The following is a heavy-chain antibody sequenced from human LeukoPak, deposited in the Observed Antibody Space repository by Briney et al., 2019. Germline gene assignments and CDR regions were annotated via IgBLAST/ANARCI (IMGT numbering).Heavy chain of an antibody. CDR2: IGPSGVTR. V-gene: IGHV3-48*04. J-gene: IGHJ3*01. CDR1: GFMFGNHG. CDR3: ARVSPMTDGAFDL. Sequence: GGSLRLSCEGSGFMFGNHGLIWVRQAPGKGLDCLSFIGPSGVTRLYANSVKGRFTISRDNAENSVFLQMNSLRVEDTAVYYCARVSPMTDGAFDLWGQGVMVTVSS. D-gene: IGHD2-21*02.